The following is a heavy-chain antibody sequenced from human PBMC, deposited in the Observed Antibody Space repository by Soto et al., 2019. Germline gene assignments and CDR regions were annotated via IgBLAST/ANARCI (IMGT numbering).Heavy chain of an antibody. CDR3: ARVVEGRYDFWSGYYTSYYYYYYGMEV. Sequence: ASVKVSCKASGYTFTSYDINWVRQATGQGLEWMGWMNPNSGNTGYAQKFQGRVTMTRNTSISTAYMELSSLRSEDTAVYYCARVVEGRYDFWSGYYTSYYYYYYGMEVWGQGTTVTVSS. V-gene: IGHV1-8*01. CDR1: GYTFTSYD. J-gene: IGHJ6*02. D-gene: IGHD3-3*01. CDR2: MNPNSGNT.